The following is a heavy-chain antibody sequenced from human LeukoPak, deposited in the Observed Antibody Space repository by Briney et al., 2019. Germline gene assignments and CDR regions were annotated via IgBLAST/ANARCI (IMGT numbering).Heavy chain of an antibody. Sequence: SETLSLTCAVYGGSFSGYYWSWIRQPPGKGLEWIGYIYYSGSTNYNPSLKSRVTISVDTSKNQFSLKLSSVTAADTAVYYCARDIGPYYDFWSGYERGWFDPWGQGTLVTVSP. D-gene: IGHD3-3*01. CDR1: GGSFSGYY. J-gene: IGHJ5*02. CDR2: IYYSGST. CDR3: ARDIGPYYDFWSGYERGWFDP. V-gene: IGHV4-59*01.